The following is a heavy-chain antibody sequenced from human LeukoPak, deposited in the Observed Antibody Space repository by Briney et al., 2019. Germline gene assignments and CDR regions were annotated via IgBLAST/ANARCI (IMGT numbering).Heavy chain of an antibody. CDR2: IYPGGSDT. V-gene: IGHV5-51*01. Sequence: GESLKISCKGSGYSFTSYWIAWVRQMPGKGLEWMGIIYPGGSDTRYSPSFQGQVTISADKSISTAYLQWSSLKASDTAMYYRARHNSGYSTWYDYWGQGTLVTVSS. CDR1: GYSFTSYW. J-gene: IGHJ4*02. D-gene: IGHD6-13*01. CDR3: ARHNSGYSTWYDY.